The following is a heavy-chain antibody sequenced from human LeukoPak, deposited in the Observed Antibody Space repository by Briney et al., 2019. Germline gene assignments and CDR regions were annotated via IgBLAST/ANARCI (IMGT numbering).Heavy chain of an antibody. D-gene: IGHD3-9*01. CDR2: IYYSGST. J-gene: IGHJ6*04. CDR1: GGSISSYY. Sequence: SETLSLACTVSGGSISSYYWSWIRQPPGKGLEWIGYIYYSGSTNYNPSLKSRVTISVDTSKNQFSLKLSSVTAADTAVYYCARDPRTYDILTGSYYYYGMDVWGKGTTVTVSS. V-gene: IGHV4-59*01. CDR3: ARDPRTYDILTGSYYYYGMDV.